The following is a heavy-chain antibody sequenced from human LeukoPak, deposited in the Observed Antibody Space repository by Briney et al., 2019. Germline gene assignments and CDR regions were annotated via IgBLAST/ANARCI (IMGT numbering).Heavy chain of an antibody. Sequence: SETLSLTCTVSGGSISSSYSYWGWIRQPPGKGLEWIGNIYYSGSTYYSPSLTSRVTVSVDTSENQFSLKLSSVTAADTAVYYCARAHSIASYYYGVVVWGQGTMVTVSS. D-gene: IGHD2/OR15-2a*01. CDR2: IYYSGST. J-gene: IGHJ6*02. CDR1: GGSISSSYSY. V-gene: IGHV4-39*07. CDR3: ARAHSIASYYYGVVV.